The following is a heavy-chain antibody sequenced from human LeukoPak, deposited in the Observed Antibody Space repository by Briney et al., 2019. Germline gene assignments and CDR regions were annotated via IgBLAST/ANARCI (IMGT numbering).Heavy chain of an antibody. CDR3: ARTYYYDTSGYYYGHWFDP. J-gene: IGHJ5*02. D-gene: IGHD3-22*01. V-gene: IGHV1-18*01. CDR2: ISVYNGNT. CDR1: GYTFTNYG. Sequence: GASVKVSCKASGYTFTNYGISWVRQAPGQGLEWMGWISVYNGNTNYAQRLQGRVTMTTDTSTSTAYMELRSLRSDDTAVYYCARTYYYDTSGYYYGHWFDPWGQGTLVTVSS.